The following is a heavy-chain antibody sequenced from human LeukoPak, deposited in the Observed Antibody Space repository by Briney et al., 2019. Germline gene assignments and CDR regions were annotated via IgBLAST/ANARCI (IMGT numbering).Heavy chain of an antibody. V-gene: IGHV4-39*01. D-gene: IGHD3-22*01. CDR2: IYYSGST. CDR3: ARHPPKRITMIVVVLDPGGGFDP. CDR1: GGSISSSSYY. J-gene: IGHJ5*02. Sequence: SETLSLTCTVSGGSISSSSYYWGWIRQPPGKGLEWIGSIYYSGSTYYNPSLKSRVTISVDTSKNQFSLKLSSVTAADTAVYYCARHPPKRITMIVVVLDPGGGFDPWGQGTLVTVSS.